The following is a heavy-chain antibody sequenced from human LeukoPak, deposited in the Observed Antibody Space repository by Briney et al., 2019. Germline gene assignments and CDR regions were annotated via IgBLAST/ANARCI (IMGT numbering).Heavy chain of an antibody. D-gene: IGHD3-10*01. CDR2: IDYSGST. J-gene: IGHJ4*02. V-gene: IGHV4-39*07. Sequence: SETLSLTCTVSGDSITNSRDSWGWIRQPPGMGLEWIGIIDYSGSTYFNPSLRSRVTISADTSKNQFSLRLSSVTAADTAVYYCARGDYYGSGSLDYWGQGTLVTVSS. CDR1: GDSITNSRDS. CDR3: ARGDYYGSGSLDY.